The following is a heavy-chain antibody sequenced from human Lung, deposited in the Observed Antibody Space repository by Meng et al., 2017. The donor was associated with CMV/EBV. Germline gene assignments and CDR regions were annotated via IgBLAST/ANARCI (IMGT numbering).Heavy chain of an antibody. Sequence: GGSXRLXCAASGFTFSSYAMSWVRQAPGKGLEWVSAIRGSGGSTYYADSVKGRFTISRDNSKNTLYLQMNSLRAEDTAVYYCAKAYSTSSVGTNRGFDYWXQGTXVNGAS. D-gene: IGHD6-6*01. J-gene: IGHJ4*02. CDR3: AKAYSTSSVGTNRGFDY. CDR1: GFTFSSYA. V-gene: IGHV3-23*01. CDR2: IRGSGGST.